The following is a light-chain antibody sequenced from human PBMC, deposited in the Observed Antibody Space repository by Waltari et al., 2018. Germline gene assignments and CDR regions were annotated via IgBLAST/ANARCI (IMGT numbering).Light chain of an antibody. J-gene: IGKJ2*01. CDR2: WAS. V-gene: IGKV4-1*01. CDR3: QQYYTTPYT. CDR1: QSVFWNSNKNNY. Sequence: IVMTQSPDSLAVSLGERATINCWSSQSVFWNSNKNNYLAWYQHKPGQPPKLLFYWASTREYGVPDRFSGSGSGTDFTLTISSLQAEDVAVYYCQQYYTTPYTFGPGTKLEIK.